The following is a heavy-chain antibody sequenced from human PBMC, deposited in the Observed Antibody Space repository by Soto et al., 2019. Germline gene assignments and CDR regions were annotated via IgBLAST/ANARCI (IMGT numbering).Heavy chain of an antibody. D-gene: IGHD1-26*01. Sequence: GGALRLSCAASGVTVSSYSMNWVRQAPGKGLEWVSYISGSSRTRYYADSVKGRFSISRDNAKNSLYLQMSSLRDEDTAVYFCSRLVGATAYYYYGMDVWGQGTTVPVSS. CDR2: ISGSSRTR. CDR1: GVTVSSYS. J-gene: IGHJ6*02. CDR3: SRLVGATAYYYYGMDV. V-gene: IGHV3-48*02.